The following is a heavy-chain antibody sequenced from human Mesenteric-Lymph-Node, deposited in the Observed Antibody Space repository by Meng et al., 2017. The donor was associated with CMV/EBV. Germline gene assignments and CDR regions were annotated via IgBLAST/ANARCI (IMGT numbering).Heavy chain of an antibody. J-gene: IGHJ4*02. Sequence: GGSLRLSCAASGFTFTSFSMTWVRQAPGKGLEWVSIINDRGDVTKYADSVKGQFTISRDNSRNTLYLQMNSLRAEDTAIYYCAKTWASYYAPKDHFDYWGQGTLVTVSS. D-gene: IGHD2-2*01. CDR2: INDRGDVT. V-gene: IGHV3-23*01. CDR3: AKTWASYYAPKDHFDY. CDR1: GFTFTSFS.